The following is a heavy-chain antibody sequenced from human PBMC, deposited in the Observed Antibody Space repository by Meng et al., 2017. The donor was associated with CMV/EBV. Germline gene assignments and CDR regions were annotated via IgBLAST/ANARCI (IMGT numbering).Heavy chain of an antibody. CDR3: ARGLWFGELSPFDY. CDR2: INHSGST. V-gene: IGHV4-34*01. D-gene: IGHD3-10*01. Sequence: QVQLRQWGAGLLKPSETMSLPCAVYGGSFSGYYWSWIRQPPGKGLEWIGEINHSGSTNYNPSLKSRVTISVDTSKNQFSLKLSSVTAADTAVYYCARGLWFGELSPFDYWGQGTLVTVFS. CDR1: GGSFSGYY. J-gene: IGHJ4*02.